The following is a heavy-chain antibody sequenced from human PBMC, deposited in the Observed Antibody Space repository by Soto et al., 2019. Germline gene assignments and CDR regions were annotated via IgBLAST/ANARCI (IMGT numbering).Heavy chain of an antibody. CDR2: ISSSGSYI. CDR3: AKSIAARLDWFDP. J-gene: IGHJ5*02. CDR1: GFTFSSYS. V-gene: IGHV3-21*01. D-gene: IGHD6-6*01. Sequence: GGSLRLSCAASGFTFSSYSMNWVRQAPGKGLEWVSSISSSGSYIYYADSVEGRFTISRDNAKNSLYLQMNSLRAEDTAVYYCAKSIAARLDWFDPWGQGPLVTVSS.